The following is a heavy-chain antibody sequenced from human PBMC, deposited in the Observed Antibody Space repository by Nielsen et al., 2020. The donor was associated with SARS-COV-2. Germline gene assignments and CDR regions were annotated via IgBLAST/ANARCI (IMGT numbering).Heavy chain of an antibody. CDR3: ARGASLKWHPAY. D-gene: IGHD5-12*01. CDR1: GYTFTSYA. Sequence: ASVKVSCKASGYTFTSYAMHWVRQAPGQRLEWMGWINAGNGNTKYSQKFQGRVTMTRNTSISTAYMELSSLRSEDTAVYYCARGASLKWHPAYWGQGTLVTVSS. CDR2: INAGNGNT. J-gene: IGHJ4*02. V-gene: IGHV1-3*01.